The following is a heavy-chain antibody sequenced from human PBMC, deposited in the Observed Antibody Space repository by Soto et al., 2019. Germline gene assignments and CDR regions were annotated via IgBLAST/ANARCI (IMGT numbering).Heavy chain of an antibody. J-gene: IGHJ4*02. CDR2: ISSSSSYI. V-gene: IGHV3-21*01. CDR3: ARDQSVWYDSSGYYYSPHFDY. Sequence: GGSLRLSCAASGFTFSSYSMNWVRQAPGKGLEWVSSISSSSSYIYYADSVKGRFTISRDNAKNSLYLQMNSLRAEDTAGYYCARDQSVWYDSSGYYYSPHFDYWGQGTLVTVSS. CDR1: GFTFSSYS. D-gene: IGHD3-22*01.